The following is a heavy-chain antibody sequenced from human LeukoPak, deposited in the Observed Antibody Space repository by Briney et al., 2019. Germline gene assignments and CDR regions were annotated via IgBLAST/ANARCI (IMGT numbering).Heavy chain of an antibody. CDR2: IIPIFGTA. J-gene: IGHJ4*02. D-gene: IGHD5-18*01. CDR1: GYTFTGYY. Sequence: GASVKVSCKASGYTFTGYYMHWVRQAPGQGLEWMGGIIPIFGTANYAQKFQGRVTITADKSTSTAYMELSSLRSEDTAVYYYARDGRRIQLWPRGAFDYWGQGTLVTVSS. CDR3: ARDGRRIQLWPRGAFDY. V-gene: IGHV1-69*06.